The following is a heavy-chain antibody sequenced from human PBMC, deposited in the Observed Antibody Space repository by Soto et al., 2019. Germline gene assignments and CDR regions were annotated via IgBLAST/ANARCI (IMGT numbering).Heavy chain of an antibody. CDR2: IIPIFGTT. V-gene: IGHV1-69*06. J-gene: IGHJ6*02. D-gene: IGHD1-26*01. CDR3: ARGTRSGSYYYYGLDV. CDR1: GGTFSSYA. Sequence: QVQLVQSGAEVKKPGSSVKVSCKASGGTFSSYAISWVRQAPGQGLEWMGGIIPIFGTTNYARRFQGRVTITADKSTSTAYMGLRSLRSEDTAVYYCARGTRSGSYYYYGLDVWGQGTTVTVSS.